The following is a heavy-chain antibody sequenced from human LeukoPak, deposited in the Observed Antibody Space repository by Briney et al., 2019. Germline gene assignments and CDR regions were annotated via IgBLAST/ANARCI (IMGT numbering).Heavy chain of an antibody. CDR2: ISYDGSNK. CDR1: GFTFSSYG. J-gene: IGHJ4*02. CDR3: AKGRFWDY. V-gene: IGHV3-30*18. D-gene: IGHD2/OR15-2a*01. Sequence: PGGSLDLPCEASGFTFSSYGMPWVRQAPGKGLEWVAVISYDGSNKYYADSVKGRFTISRDNSKNTLYLQMNSLRAEDTAVYYCAKGRFWDYWGQGTLVTVSS.